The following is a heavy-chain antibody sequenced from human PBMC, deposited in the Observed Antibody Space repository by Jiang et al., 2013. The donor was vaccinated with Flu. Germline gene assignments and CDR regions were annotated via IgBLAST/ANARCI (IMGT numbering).Heavy chain of an antibody. D-gene: IGHD3-22*01. V-gene: IGHV6-1*01. CDR3: ARGENYYDSSGYYYSFDY. Sequence: QTLSLTCAISGDSVSSNSAAWNWIRQSPSRGLEWLGRTYYRSKWYNDYAVSVKSRITINPDTSKNQFSLQLNSVTPEDTAVYYCARGENYYDSSGYYYSFDYWGQGTLVTVSS. J-gene: IGHJ4*02. CDR1: GDSVSSNSAA. CDR2: TYYRSKWYN.